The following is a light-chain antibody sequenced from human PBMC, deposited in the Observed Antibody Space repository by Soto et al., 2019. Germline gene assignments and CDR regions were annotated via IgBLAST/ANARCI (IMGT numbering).Light chain of an antibody. CDR1: QNIYSN. V-gene: IGKV3-15*01. CDR3: LQYHNLWV. J-gene: IGKJ1*01. Sequence: IVMTQSPATLSVSPGERATFSCRASQNIYSNIAWYQQRPGQAPRLLIYRASTRATGVPARFSGSGSGTEFTLTISSLQSEDFAVYSCLQYHNLWVFGKGTKVDIK. CDR2: RAS.